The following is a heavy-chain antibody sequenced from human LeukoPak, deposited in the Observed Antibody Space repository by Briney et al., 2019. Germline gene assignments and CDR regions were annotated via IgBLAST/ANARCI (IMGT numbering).Heavy chain of an antibody. CDR3: TTAARGLASDY. J-gene: IGHJ4*02. CDR1: GFTFSNAW. CDR2: IKSKTDGGTS. Sequence: GSLRLSCAASGFTFSNAWMNWVRQAPGKGLEWVGRIKSKTDGGTSDCAAPLKGRCTISRDDSINTLYLQMSSLKTEDTAIYYCTTAARGLASDYWGQGTLVTVSS. D-gene: IGHD6-19*01. V-gene: IGHV3-15*01.